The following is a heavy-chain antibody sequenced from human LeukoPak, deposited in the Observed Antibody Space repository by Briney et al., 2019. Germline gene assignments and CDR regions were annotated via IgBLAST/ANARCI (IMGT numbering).Heavy chain of an antibody. CDR2: ICYVGSNK. CDR1: GFTFSSYG. V-gene: IGHV3-33*01. CDR3: AREGRVVPAAMRNYYYGMDV. D-gene: IGHD2-2*01. Sequence: PGRSLSLSCAASGFTFSSYGMHWVRQAPGKGLEWVAVICYVGSNKYYADSVKGRFTISRDNSKNTLYLQMNSLRAEDTAVYYCAREGRVVPAAMRNYYYGMDVWGKGTTVTVSS. J-gene: IGHJ6*04.